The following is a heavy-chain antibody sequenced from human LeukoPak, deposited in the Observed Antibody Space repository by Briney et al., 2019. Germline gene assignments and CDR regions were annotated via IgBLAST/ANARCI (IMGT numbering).Heavy chain of an antibody. J-gene: IGHJ6*04. CDR3: TRRDYGDILTGPDV. CDR1: GFMFSGST. Sequence: GGSLRLSCVASGFMFSGSTIQWVRQASGKGLEWLGRIRNKDNNYATAYVASVKGRFTFSRDDSKNTAYLQMNSLKTEDTGVYYCTRRDYGDILTGPDVWGKGTTVTVSS. D-gene: IGHD3-9*01. V-gene: IGHV3-73*01. CDR2: IRNKDNNYAT.